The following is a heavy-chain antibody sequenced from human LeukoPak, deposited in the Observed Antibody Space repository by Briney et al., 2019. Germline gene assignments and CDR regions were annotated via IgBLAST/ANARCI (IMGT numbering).Heavy chain of an antibody. D-gene: IGHD6-19*01. Sequence: SVKVSCKASGGTFSSYAISWVRKTPGQGIECMGGIIPLLGTANYAQKFQGRVTITADDSTSTAYMELRSLRSEDTAVYYCARSSYHLRYSSGWYYWGQGTLVTVSA. J-gene: IGHJ4*02. CDR1: GGTFSSYA. V-gene: IGHV1-69*13. CDR3: ARSSYHLRYSSGWYY. CDR2: IIPLLGTA.